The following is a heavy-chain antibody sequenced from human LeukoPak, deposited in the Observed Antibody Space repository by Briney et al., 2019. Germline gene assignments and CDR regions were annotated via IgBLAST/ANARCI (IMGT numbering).Heavy chain of an antibody. Sequence: PSETLSLTCTVYGGSFSGYYWNWIRQPPGKGLEWIGEINYSGSTNYNPSLKSRVTISIDTSRNQFSLKLSSVTAADTAIYYCARGGEGYHFGSASQDYWGQGTLVTVSS. CDR1: GGSFSGYY. CDR3: ARGGEGYHFGSASQDY. J-gene: IGHJ4*02. CDR2: INYSGST. D-gene: IGHD3-10*01. V-gene: IGHV4-34*01.